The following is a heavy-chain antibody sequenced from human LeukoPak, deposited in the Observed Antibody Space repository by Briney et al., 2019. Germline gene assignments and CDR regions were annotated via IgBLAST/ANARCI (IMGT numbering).Heavy chain of an antibody. D-gene: IGHD1/OR15-1a*01. J-gene: IGHJ4*02. V-gene: IGHV1-2*02. CDR3: ARENIEQWPAFDY. CDR1: GYTFTGYY. Sequence: ASVKVSCKASGYTFTGYYMHWVRQAPGQGLEWMGWINPNSGGTNYAQKFQGRVTMTRDTSTSTVQMDLGTLRSDDTAVYYCARENIEQWPAFDYWGQGTLVTVSS. CDR2: INPNSGGT.